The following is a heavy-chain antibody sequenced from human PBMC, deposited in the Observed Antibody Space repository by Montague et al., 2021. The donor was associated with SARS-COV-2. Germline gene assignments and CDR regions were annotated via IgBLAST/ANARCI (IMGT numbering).Heavy chain of an antibody. CDR2: IYYSGST. D-gene: IGHD6-13*01. V-gene: IGHV4-39*07. J-gene: IGHJ6*02. CDR1: GGPISSSSYY. Sequence: SEILSLTCTVSGGPISSSSYYWGWIRQPPGKGLEWIGSIYYSGSTYYNPSLKSRVTISVDTSKNQFSLKLSSVTAADTAVYYCARVGRQQLVRLSGMDVWGQGTTVTVSS. CDR3: ARVGRQQLVRLSGMDV.